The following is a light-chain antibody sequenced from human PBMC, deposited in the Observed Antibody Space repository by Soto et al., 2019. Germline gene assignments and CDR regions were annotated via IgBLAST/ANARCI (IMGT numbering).Light chain of an antibody. CDR2: DVN. CDR1: SSDVGGYNY. CDR3: CSYAGSYTSDVV. J-gene: IGLJ2*01. V-gene: IGLV2-11*01. Sequence: QSALTQPPSVSGSPGQSVTISCTGPSSDVGGYNYVSWYQQHPGKAPKLMICDVNKRPSGVPDRFSGSKSGNTASLTISGLQAEDEADYYCCSYAGSYTSDVVFGGGTQLTVL.